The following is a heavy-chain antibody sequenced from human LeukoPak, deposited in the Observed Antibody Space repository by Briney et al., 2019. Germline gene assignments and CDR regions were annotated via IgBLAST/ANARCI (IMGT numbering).Heavy chain of an antibody. CDR2: IYSGGST. J-gene: IGHJ3*02. V-gene: IGHV3-53*01. Sequence: GGSLRLSCAASGFTVSSNYMSWVRQAPGKGLEWVSVIYSGGSTYYADSVKGRFTISRDNSKNTLYLQMNSLRAEDTAVYYCARAGAGYFAWLGAFDIWGQGTMVTVSS. CDR3: ARAGAGYFAWLGAFDI. D-gene: IGHD3-9*01. CDR1: GFTVSSNY.